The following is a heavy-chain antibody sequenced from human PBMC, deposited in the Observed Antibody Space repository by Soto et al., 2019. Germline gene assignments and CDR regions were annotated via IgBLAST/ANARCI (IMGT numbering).Heavy chain of an antibody. D-gene: IGHD2-15*01. J-gene: IGHJ4*02. CDR3: ARYGGKPYYFDY. CDR1: GGSISSGGYS. CDR2: IYHSGST. V-gene: IGHV4-30-2*01. Sequence: SETLSLTCAVSGGSISSGGYSWSWIRQPPGKGLEWIGYIYHSGSTYYNPSLKSRVTISVDRSKNQFSLKLSSVTAADTAVYYCARYGGKPYYFDYWGQGTLGTVSA.